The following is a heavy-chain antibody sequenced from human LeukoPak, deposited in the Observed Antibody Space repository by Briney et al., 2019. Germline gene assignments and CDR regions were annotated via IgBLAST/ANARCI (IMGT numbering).Heavy chain of an antibody. D-gene: IGHD6-13*01. CDR3: TRVSGYSSSWYGLGENWFDP. V-gene: IGHV3-49*04. CDR1: GFTFSSYA. J-gene: IGHJ5*02. Sequence: GGSLRLSCAASGFTFSSYAMHWVRQAPGKGLEWVGFIRSKAYGGTTEYAASVKGRFTISRDDSKSIAYLQMNSLKTEDTAVYYCTRVSGYSSSWYGLGENWFDPWGQGTLVTVSS. CDR2: IRSKAYGGTT.